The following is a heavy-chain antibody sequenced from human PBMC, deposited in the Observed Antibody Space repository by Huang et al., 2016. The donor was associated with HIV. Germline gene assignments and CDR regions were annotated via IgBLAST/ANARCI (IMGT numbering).Heavy chain of an antibody. Sequence: YYGGWIRTPATEGLLWMWIINSSWTHFSNPSRKSRVTISVDTAKNQFSLKLSSVTAADTAVYYCARQGRWFGEFFFDYWGQGTLVTVSS. J-gene: IGHJ4*02. CDR3: ARQGRWFGEFFFDY. D-gene: IGHD3-10*01. CDR1: YY. CDR2: INSSWTH. V-gene: IGHV4-39*01.